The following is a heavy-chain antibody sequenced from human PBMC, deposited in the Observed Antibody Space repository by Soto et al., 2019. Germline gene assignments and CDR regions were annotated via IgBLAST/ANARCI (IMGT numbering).Heavy chain of an antibody. D-gene: IGHD6-19*01. Sequence: GXSLRLSCAASGFTFSSYAMSWVRQAPGKGLEWVSAISGSGGSTYYADSVKGRFTISRDNSKNTLYLQMNSLRAEDTAVYYCAKATRLVNWFDPWGQGTLVTVSS. CDR3: AKATRLVNWFDP. V-gene: IGHV3-23*01. CDR2: ISGSGGST. CDR1: GFTFSSYA. J-gene: IGHJ5*02.